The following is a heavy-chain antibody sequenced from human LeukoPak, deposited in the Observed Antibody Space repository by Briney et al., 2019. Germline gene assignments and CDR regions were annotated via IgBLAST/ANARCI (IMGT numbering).Heavy chain of an antibody. Sequence: SGGSLRLSCAASGFTFSSYEMNWVRQAPGKGLEWVSYISSSGSTIYYADSVKGRFTISRDNAKNSLYLQMNSLRAEDTAVYYCARDNGWFGELHYYYYYMDVWGKGTTVTVSS. CDR2: ISSSGSTI. V-gene: IGHV3-48*03. CDR3: ARDNGWFGELHYYYYYMDV. CDR1: GFTFSSYE. D-gene: IGHD3-10*01. J-gene: IGHJ6*03.